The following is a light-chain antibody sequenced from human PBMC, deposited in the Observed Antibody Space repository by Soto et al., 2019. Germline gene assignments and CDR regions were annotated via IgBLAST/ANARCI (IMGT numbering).Light chain of an antibody. CDR3: LRHDLYPWT. V-gene: IGKV1-5*01. CDR1: QGISNW. Sequence: DIQMTQSPSTLSASIGDTVTVACRASQGISNWLAWYQQKPGKAPKLLIFHASSLESGVPSRFSGSGSGTEFTLTISSLQPEDFATYYCLRHDLYPWTFGQGTKVDIK. CDR2: HAS. J-gene: IGKJ1*01.